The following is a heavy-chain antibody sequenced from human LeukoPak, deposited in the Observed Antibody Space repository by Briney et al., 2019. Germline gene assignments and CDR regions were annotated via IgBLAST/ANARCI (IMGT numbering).Heavy chain of an antibody. CDR2: INPNTGGT. CDR1: GYTLTGFY. Sequence: GASVKVSCKASGYTLTGFYIHWVRQAPGQGLEWMGWINPNTGGTNYAQKFQGRVTMTRDTSINTAYMGLSRLRSDDTAVYYCARSYEKDYWGQGTLVTVSS. V-gene: IGHV1-2*02. J-gene: IGHJ4*02. CDR3: ARSYEKDY. D-gene: IGHD2-8*01.